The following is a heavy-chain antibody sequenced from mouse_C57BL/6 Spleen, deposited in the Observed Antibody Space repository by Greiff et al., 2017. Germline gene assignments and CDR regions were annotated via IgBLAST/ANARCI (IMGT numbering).Heavy chain of an antibody. CDR1: GYTFTSYW. J-gene: IGHJ3*01. Sequence: VQLQQSGAELAKPGASVKLSCKASGYTFTSYWMHWVKQRPGQGLEWIGYINPSSGYTTYNQKFKDKATLTADKSSSTAYMQLSSLTYEDSAVYYCASRYYDYDPFAYWGQGTLVTVSA. CDR2: INPSSGYT. V-gene: IGHV1-7*01. CDR3: ASRYYDYDPFAY. D-gene: IGHD2-4*01.